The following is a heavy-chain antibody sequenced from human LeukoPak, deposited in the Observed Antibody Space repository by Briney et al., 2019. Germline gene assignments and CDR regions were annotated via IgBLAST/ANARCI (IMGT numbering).Heavy chain of an antibody. D-gene: IGHD3-3*01. CDR1: GFKFESYG. V-gene: IGHV3-30*02. Sequence: PGRSLRLSCLASGFKFESYGMHWVRQAPGKGPEWVASLWVDGSNKYYADSVKGRFTISRDNSKNTLYLQMNSLRAEDTAVYYCAKGHYDFWSGYPDGLFDPWGQGTLVTVSS. J-gene: IGHJ5*02. CDR3: AKGHYDFWSGYPDGLFDP. CDR2: LWVDGSNK.